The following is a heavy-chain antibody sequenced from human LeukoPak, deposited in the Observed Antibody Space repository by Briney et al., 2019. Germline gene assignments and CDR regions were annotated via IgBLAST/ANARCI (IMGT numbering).Heavy chain of an antibody. D-gene: IGHD3-22*01. CDR3: ARGLYYDSSGLFDY. Sequence: SETLSLTCTVSGGSISSGDYYWSWIRQPPGKGLEWIGYIYYSGSTYYNPSLKSRVTITVDTSKNQFSLKLSSVTAADTAVYYCARGLYYDSSGLFDYWGQGTLVTVSS. V-gene: IGHV4-30-4*01. J-gene: IGHJ4*02. CDR2: IYYSGST. CDR1: GGSISSGDYY.